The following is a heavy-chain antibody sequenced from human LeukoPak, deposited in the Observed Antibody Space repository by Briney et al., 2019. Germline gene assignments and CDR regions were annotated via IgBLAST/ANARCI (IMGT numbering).Heavy chain of an antibody. V-gene: IGHV3-15*01. J-gene: IGHJ4*02. CDR3: TADVPTPIPQIDF. Sequence: PGGSLRLSCAASVFIFSSAGIKWVRQALRGGQEWVGRIKSKVDGGTTDVAAPVRGRFSIVRDDSRDTVYLNMYRLRTEDTAMYYCTADVPTPIPQIDFWGQGTVVSVS. CDR2: IKSKVDGGTT. CDR1: VFIFSSAG. D-gene: IGHD2-2*02.